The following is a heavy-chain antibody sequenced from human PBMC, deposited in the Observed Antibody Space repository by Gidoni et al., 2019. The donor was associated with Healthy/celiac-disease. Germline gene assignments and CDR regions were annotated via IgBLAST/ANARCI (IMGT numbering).Heavy chain of an antibody. Sequence: QVQLQESGPGLVKPSQTLSLTCTVSGGSISSGGYYWSWIRQHPGNGLEWIGYIYYSGSTYYNPSLKSRVTISVDTSKNQFSLKLSSVTAADTAVYYCASVVMVRGVIFGNWFDPWGQGTLVTVSS. D-gene: IGHD3-10*01. CDR3: ASVVMVRGVIFGNWFDP. V-gene: IGHV4-31*03. CDR2: IYYSGST. J-gene: IGHJ5*02. CDR1: GGSISSGGYY.